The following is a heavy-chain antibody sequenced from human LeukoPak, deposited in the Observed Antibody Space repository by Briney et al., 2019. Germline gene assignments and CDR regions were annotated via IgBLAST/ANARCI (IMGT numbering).Heavy chain of an antibody. CDR2: ISGSGGST. D-gene: IGHD3-10*01. CDR3: AKNPITMVRGVIIRDLFDY. V-gene: IGHV3-23*01. CDR1: GFTFSSYG. Sequence: PGGSLRLSCAASGFTFSSYGMHWVRQAPGKGLEWVSAISGSGGSTYYADSVKGRFTISRDNSKNTLYLQMNSLRAEDTAVYYCAKNPITMVRGVIIRDLFDYWGQGTLVTVSS. J-gene: IGHJ4*02.